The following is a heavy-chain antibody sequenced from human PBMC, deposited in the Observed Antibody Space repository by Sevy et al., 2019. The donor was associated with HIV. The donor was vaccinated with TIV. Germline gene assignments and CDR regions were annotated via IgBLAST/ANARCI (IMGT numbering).Heavy chain of an antibody. CDR2: FCATGTST. CDR3: AKYAGDFPHFDY. J-gene: IGHJ4*02. V-gene: IGHV3-23*01. CDR1: GFTFRTFA. Sequence: VGSLRLSCAASGFTFRTFAMSWVRQAPGKGLQWVSSFCATGTSTYYADSVEGRFTISRDNSKKTLYLQMNSLRAEDTALYYCAKYAGDFPHFDYWGQGTLVTVSS. D-gene: IGHD7-27*01.